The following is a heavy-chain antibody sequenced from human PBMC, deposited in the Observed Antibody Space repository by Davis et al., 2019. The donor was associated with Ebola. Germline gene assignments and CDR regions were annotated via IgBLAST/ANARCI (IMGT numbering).Heavy chain of an antibody. V-gene: IGHV4-61*08. CDR3: ARARSGWYPHDAFDI. J-gene: IGHJ3*02. D-gene: IGHD6-19*01. CDR2: IYYSGST. CDR1: GGSISSGGYY. Sequence: MPSETLSLTCTVSGGSISSGGYYWSWIRQHPGKGLEWIGYIYYSGSTNYNPSLKSRVTISVDTSKNQFSLKLSSVTAADTAVYYCARARSGWYPHDAFDIWGQGTMVTVSS.